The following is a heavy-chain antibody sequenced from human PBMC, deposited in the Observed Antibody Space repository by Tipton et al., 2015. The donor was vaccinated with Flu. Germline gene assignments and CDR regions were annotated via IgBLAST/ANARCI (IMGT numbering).Heavy chain of an antibody. CDR1: GYSFTFHT. CDR2: INTGNGNT. Sequence: QSGAEVKKPGASVKVSCEASGYSFTFHTMHWVRQAPGQSLEWMGWINTGNGNTKYSQKFQGRVTLTGDTSATTAYMELRSLRSEDTAVYYCARDSVGAKRAFDYWGQGTLVTVSS. J-gene: IGHJ4*02. V-gene: IGHV1-3*04. D-gene: IGHD5/OR15-5a*01. CDR3: ARDSVGAKRAFDY.